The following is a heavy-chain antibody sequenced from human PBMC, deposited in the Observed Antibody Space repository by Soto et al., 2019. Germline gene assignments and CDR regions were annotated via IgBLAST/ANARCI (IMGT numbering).Heavy chain of an antibody. V-gene: IGHV4-59*01. CDR1: GGSISSYY. CDR3: ARVGYDILPGYYRAGPAWHSLDS. D-gene: IGHD3-9*01. Sequence: SETLSLTCTVSGGSISSYYWSWIRQPPGKGLEWIGYIYYSGSTNYNPSLKSRVTISVDTSKNQFSLKLSSVTAADTAVYYCARVGYDILPGYYRAGPAWHSLDSWGQGTLVTVS. CDR2: IYYSGST. J-gene: IGHJ4*02.